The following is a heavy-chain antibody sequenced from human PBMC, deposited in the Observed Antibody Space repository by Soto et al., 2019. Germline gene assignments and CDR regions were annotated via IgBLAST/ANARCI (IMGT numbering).Heavy chain of an antibody. V-gene: IGHV3-30-3*01. CDR2: TSNDGSNT. CDR3: ARGNMDV. D-gene: IGHD1-1*01. CDR1: AFTLSKFV. J-gene: IGHJ6*02. Sequence: QVQLVESGGGVVQPGRSLRLSCAASAFTLSKFVMHWVRQAPGKGLEWVAVTSNDGSNTYYADSVKGRFTISRDNSKNTLYLQMNSLRTEDMAVYYCARGNMDVWGQGTTVTVSS.